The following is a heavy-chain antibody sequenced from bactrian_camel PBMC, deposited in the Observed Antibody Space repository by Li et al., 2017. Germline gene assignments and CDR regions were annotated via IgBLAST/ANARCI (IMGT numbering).Heavy chain of an antibody. CDR1: GGRFDETD. CDR3: AIDPPKHPRDDDEPSCDDYKS. Sequence: HVQLVESGGGSVQTGGAVRLSCTASGGRFDETDMGWYRQAPGREREGVAAIDSDGSTSYADSVKGRFTISQDNAKNILYLQMDSLKRDDTAVYYCAIDPPKHPRDDDEPSCDDYKSWGQGTQVTVS. V-gene: IGHV3S53*01. CDR2: IDSDGST. D-gene: IGHD4*01. J-gene: IGHJ4*01.